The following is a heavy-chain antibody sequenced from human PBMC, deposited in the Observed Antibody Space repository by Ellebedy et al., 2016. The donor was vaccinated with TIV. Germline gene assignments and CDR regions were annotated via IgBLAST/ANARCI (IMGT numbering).Heavy chain of an antibody. V-gene: IGHV1-2*02. CDR3: ARDGVPVGVYCRGGSCHEDY. Sequence: AASVKVSCKASGYTFTGYYLHWVRQAPGQGLEWMGWINPNSGGTNYAQKFQGRVTMTRDTSISTAYMQLSRLRSDDTAVYYCARDGVPVGVYCRGGSCHEDYWGQGTLVTASS. CDR2: INPNSGGT. J-gene: IGHJ4*02. CDR1: GYTFTGYY. D-gene: IGHD2-15*01.